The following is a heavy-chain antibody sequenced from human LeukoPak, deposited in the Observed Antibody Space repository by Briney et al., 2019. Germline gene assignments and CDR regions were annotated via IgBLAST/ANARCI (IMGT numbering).Heavy chain of an antibody. CDR1: GFTFSNYA. Sequence: GGSLRLSCAASGFTFSNYAMNWVRQAPGKGLEWVSSISSSSSYIYYADSVKGRFTISRDNAKNSLYLQLNSLRSEDTAVYYCARSGNFIPFDYWGQGTLVTVSS. V-gene: IGHV3-21*01. D-gene: IGHD4-23*01. CDR2: ISSSSSYI. CDR3: ARSGNFIPFDY. J-gene: IGHJ4*02.